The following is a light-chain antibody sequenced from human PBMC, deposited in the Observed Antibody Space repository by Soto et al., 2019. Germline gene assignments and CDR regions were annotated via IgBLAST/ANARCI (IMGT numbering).Light chain of an antibody. CDR1: QSISRF. V-gene: IGKV1-39*01. Sequence: DIQMTQSPSSLSASVGDRVTITCRASQSISRFLNWYQQKPGKAPKLLIYTTSSLQSGVPSRFNGSTSGTDFTLTISSLQPEDFATYYCQQNYASPLTFGGGTKVEIK. CDR2: TTS. J-gene: IGKJ4*01. CDR3: QQNYASPLT.